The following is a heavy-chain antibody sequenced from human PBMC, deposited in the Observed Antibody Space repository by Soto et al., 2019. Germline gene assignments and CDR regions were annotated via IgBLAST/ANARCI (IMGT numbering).Heavy chain of an antibody. CDR2: ISGSGGST. CDR3: AKRESGIMITFGGVIVPDY. Sequence: EVQLLESGGGLVQPGGSLRLSCAASGFTFSSYAMSWVRQAPGKGLEWVSAISGSGGSTYYADSVKGRFTISRDNSKNTLYLQMNSLRAEDTAVYYCAKRESGIMITFGGVIVPDYWGQGTLVTVSS. D-gene: IGHD3-16*02. CDR1: GFTFSSYA. J-gene: IGHJ4*02. V-gene: IGHV3-23*01.